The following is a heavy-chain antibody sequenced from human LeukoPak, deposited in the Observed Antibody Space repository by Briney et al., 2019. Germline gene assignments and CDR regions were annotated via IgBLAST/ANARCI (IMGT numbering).Heavy chain of an antibody. CDR1: GYTFTSYA. CDR2: INTNTGNP. D-gene: IGHD2-15*01. J-gene: IGHJ4*02. CDR3: ARDEGRCAGWYCSGGSRVRQGPFGY. V-gene: IGHV7-4-1*02. Sequence: ASVKVSCKASGYTFTSYAMNWVRQAPGQGLEWMGWINTNTGNPTYAQGFTGRFVFSLDTSVSTAYLQISSLKAEDTAVYYCARDEGRCAGWYCSGGSRVRQGPFGYWGQGTLVTVSS.